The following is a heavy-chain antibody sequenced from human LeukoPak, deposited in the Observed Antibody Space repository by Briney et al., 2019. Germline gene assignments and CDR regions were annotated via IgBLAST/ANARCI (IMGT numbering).Heavy chain of an antibody. Sequence: GGSLRLSCAASGFTFDAYAMHWVRHAPGKGLEWVSGISWNSGSIGYADSVKGRFTISRDNAKNSLYLQMNSLRAEDTALYYCAKDGGIAAAGRSNWFDPWGQGTLVTVSS. J-gene: IGHJ5*02. CDR2: ISWNSGSI. CDR1: GFTFDAYA. D-gene: IGHD6-13*01. CDR3: AKDGGIAAAGRSNWFDP. V-gene: IGHV3-9*01.